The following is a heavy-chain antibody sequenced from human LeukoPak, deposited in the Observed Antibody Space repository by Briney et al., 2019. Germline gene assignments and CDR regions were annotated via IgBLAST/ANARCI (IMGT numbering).Heavy chain of an antibody. CDR3: ARAEMLPDNWFDP. V-gene: IGHV4-59*01. D-gene: IGHD1-14*01. Sequence: SETLSLTCTVSGGSISSYYWSWIRQPPGKGLEWIGYIYYSGSTNYNPSLKSRVTISVDTSKSQFSLKLSSVTAADTAVYYCARAEMLPDNWFDPWGQGTLVTVSS. CDR2: IYYSGST. CDR1: GGSISSYY. J-gene: IGHJ5*02.